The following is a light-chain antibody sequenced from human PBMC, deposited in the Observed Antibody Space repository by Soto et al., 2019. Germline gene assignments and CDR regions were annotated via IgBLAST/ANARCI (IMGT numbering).Light chain of an antibody. J-gene: IGKJ1*01. CDR2: KAS. CDR1: QSISNS. CDR3: QQYHNYAYT. V-gene: IGKV1-5*03. Sequence: IQLTKSATALSAAIGDRATIACPASQSISNSLAWYQQKPGKAPKLLIYKASNLEGGVPSRFSGSGSGTEFTLTISSLRPDDFATYYCQQYHNYAYTFGQGTKVDIK.